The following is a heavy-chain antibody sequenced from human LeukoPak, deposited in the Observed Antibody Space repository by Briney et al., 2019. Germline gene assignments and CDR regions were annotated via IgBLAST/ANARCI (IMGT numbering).Heavy chain of an antibody. CDR2: INHSGST. D-gene: IGHD1-1*01. CDR1: GGSFSGYY. J-gene: IGHJ4*03. V-gene: IGHV4-34*01. CDR3: ARGPTISETGYFDY. Sequence: SETLSLTCAVYGGSFSGYYWSWIRQPPGKGLEWIGEINHSGSTNYNPSLKSRVTISVDTSKNQFSLKVTSLTAADTAVYYCARGPTISETGYFDYWGQGTLVTVSS.